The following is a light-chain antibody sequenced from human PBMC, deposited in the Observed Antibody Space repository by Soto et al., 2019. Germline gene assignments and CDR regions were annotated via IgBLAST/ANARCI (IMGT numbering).Light chain of an antibody. V-gene: IGKV1-9*01. CDR3: QQYNSYGWT. CDR1: QGISSN. J-gene: IGKJ1*01. CDR2: AAS. Sequence: IQLTQSPSSLSASVGDRVTITCRASQGISSNLAWYQQKPGKAPNLLIYAASTLQSGVPSRFSGSGSGTDFTLTISSLQPEDFATYYCQQYNSYGWTFGQGTKVDIK.